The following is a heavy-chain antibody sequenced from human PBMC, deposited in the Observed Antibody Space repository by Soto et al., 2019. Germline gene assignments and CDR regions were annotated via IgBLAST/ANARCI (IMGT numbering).Heavy chain of an antibody. CDR1: GLTISGKKY. CDR3: ATWHEREHAYDV. D-gene: IGHD1-1*01. CDR2: LYDVDGS. Sequence: DVQLVESGGGLIQPGESLRLSCAAFGLTISGKKYVAWVRQAPGKGLEWVSALYDVDGSFYADSVKGRFTTSSDSSKTTVYLKMNDLRHDDTAVYYCATWHEREHAYDVWGQGTTVTVSS. V-gene: IGHV3-53*01. J-gene: IGHJ3*01.